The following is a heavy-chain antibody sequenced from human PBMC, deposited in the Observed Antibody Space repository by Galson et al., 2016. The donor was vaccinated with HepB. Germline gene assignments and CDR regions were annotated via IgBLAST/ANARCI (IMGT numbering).Heavy chain of an antibody. J-gene: IGHJ5*02. CDR2: IRKSGSAK. V-gene: IGHV3-21*01. D-gene: IGHD5-12*01. Sequence: SLRLSCAASGFTFSSYSMNWVRQAPGKGLEWVASIRKSGSAKYYVDSVKGRFTISRDNAQNSLYLQMNSLRAEDTAVYYCARDPSSGIGNWFDPWGQGTLVTVSS. CDR3: ARDPSSGIGNWFDP. CDR1: GFTFSSYS.